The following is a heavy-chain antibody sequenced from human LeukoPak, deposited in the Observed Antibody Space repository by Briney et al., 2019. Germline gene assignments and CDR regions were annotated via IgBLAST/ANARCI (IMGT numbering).Heavy chain of an antibody. CDR1: GYTFTSYG. D-gene: IGHD1-7*01. J-gene: IGHJ4*02. CDR3: ARARYNWNSLDY. CDR2: INPNSGGT. Sequence: ASVKVSCKASGYTFTSYGIAWVRQAPGQGLEWMGWINPNSGGTNYAQKFQGRVTMTRDTSISTAYMELSRLRSDDTAVFYCARARYNWNSLDYWGQGTLVTVSS. V-gene: IGHV1-2*02.